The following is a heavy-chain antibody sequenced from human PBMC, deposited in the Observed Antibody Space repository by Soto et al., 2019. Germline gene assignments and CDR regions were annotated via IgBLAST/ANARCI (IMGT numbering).Heavy chain of an antibody. V-gene: IGHV4-59*01. Sequence: QVQLQESGPGLVKTSETLSLTCTVSGGSISSYYWSWIRQPPGKGLEWTGYIYYSASTNYNPSLKSGLTVSVDTAEAEFRLKLSSVTAADTAVYYWARVVRGGVRWNYGGAYNWFDPWGQGTLVTVSS. J-gene: IGHJ5*02. CDR2: IYYSAST. D-gene: IGHD1-7*01. CDR3: ARVVRGGVRWNYGGAYNWFDP. CDR1: GGSISSYY.